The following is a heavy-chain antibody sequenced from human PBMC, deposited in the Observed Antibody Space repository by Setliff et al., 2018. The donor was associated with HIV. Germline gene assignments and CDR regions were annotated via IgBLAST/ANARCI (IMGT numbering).Heavy chain of an antibody. J-gene: IGHJ4*02. Sequence: SETLSLTCAVYGGPLSGHYWSWIRQPPGQGLEWIGETSHSGKTNYNPSLKSRVTISVDTSKTQFSLKLTSVTAADTAVYYCVTSSSWSSRLNFWGPGMLVTVS. V-gene: IGHV4-34*01. CDR1: GGPLSGHY. D-gene: IGHD2-2*01. CDR3: VTSSSWSSRLNF. CDR2: TSHSGKT.